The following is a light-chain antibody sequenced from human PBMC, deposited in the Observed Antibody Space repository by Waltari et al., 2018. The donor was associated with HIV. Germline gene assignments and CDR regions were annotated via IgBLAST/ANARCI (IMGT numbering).Light chain of an antibody. V-gene: IGKV3-11*01. CDR3: QQRYNWLDT. Sequence: IVLTQSPATLSLSPGDRPPLTCRASQSVSSYLTWYQQKPGQAPRLLIYDASNRATGIPARFSGSGSGTDFTLTISSLEPEDFAVYYCQQRYNWLDTFGQGTKLEIK. CDR1: QSVSSY. CDR2: DAS. J-gene: IGKJ2*01.